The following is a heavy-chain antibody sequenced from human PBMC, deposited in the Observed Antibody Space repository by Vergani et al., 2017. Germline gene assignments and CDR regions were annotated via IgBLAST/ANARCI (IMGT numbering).Heavy chain of an antibody. Sequence: QVQLVQSGAEVKKPGSSVKVSCKASGGTFSSCAISWVRQAPGQGLEWMGRIIPIFGTANYAQKFQGRVTITADESTSTAYMELSSLRSEDTAVYYCARGLDSFLGGSGSYYDYWGQGTLVTVSS. CDR2: IIPIFGTA. V-gene: IGHV1-69*13. D-gene: IGHD3-10*01. CDR1: GGTFSSCA. CDR3: ARGLDSFLGGSGSYYDY. J-gene: IGHJ4*02.